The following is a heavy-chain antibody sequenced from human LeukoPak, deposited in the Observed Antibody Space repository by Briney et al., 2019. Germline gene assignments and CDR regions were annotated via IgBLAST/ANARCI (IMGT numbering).Heavy chain of an antibody. J-gene: IGHJ6*02. CDR2: INHRGST. D-gene: IGHD2-2*02. Sequence: PSETLSLTCAVYGGSFSGYYWSWIRQPPGKGLEWIGEINHRGSTNYNPSLKSRVTISVDTSKNQFSLKLSSVTAADTAVYYCARGISYCSSTSCYKSALRGSYYYYYYGMDVWGQGTTVTVSS. CDR3: ARGISYCSSTSCYKSALRGSYYYYYYGMDV. CDR1: GGSFSGYY. V-gene: IGHV4-34*01.